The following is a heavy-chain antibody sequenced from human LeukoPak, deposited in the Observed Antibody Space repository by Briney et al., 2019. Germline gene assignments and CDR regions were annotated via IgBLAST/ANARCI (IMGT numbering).Heavy chain of an antibody. J-gene: IGHJ4*02. D-gene: IGHD3-10*01. Sequence: GASVKVSCKASGYTFTSYDINWVRQATGQGLEWMGWMNPNSGNTGYAQKFQGRVTMTTNTSISTAYMELSSLRSEDTAMYYCATPTRLWFGELSFTYWGERAPVTVSS. V-gene: IGHV1-8*01. CDR3: ATPTRLWFGELSFTY. CDR1: GYTFTSYD. CDR2: MNPNSGNT.